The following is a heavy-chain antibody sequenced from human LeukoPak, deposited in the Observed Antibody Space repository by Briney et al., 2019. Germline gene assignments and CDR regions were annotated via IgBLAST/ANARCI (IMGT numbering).Heavy chain of an antibody. CDR3: ARSLGGYCSSTSCSYNWFDP. D-gene: IGHD2-2*01. CDR1: GGSFSGYY. J-gene: IGHJ5*02. Sequence: TSETLSLTCAVYGGSFSGYYWSWIRQPPGKGLEWIGEINHSGSTNYNPSLKSRVTISVDTSKNQFSLKLSSVTAADTAVYYCARSLGGYCSSTSCSYNWFDPWGQGTLVTVSS. CDR2: INHSGST. V-gene: IGHV4-34*01.